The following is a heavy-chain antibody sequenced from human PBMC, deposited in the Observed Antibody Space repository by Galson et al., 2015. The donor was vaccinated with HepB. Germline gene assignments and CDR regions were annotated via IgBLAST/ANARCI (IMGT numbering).Heavy chain of an antibody. D-gene: IGHD3-9*01. CDR2: ITNNGVGT. J-gene: IGHJ4*02. Sequence: SLRLSCAASGFNFNYYAMHWVRQAPGMGLEYISGITNNGVGTNYADSVRGRFTISRDNSKKTLNLQMSSLRPEDTALYYCVKEDILAGFSVGSFHVWGQGTLVSVSS. CDR3: VKEDILAGFSVGSFHV. V-gene: IGHV3-64D*06. CDR1: GFNFNYYA.